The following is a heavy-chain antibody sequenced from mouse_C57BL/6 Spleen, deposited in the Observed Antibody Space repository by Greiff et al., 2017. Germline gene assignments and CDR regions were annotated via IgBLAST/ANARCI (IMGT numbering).Heavy chain of an antibody. D-gene: IGHD1-1*01. J-gene: IGHJ2*01. Sequence: VQLQQSGAELVRPGASVKLSCTASGFNIKDYYMHWVKQRPEQGLEWIGRIDPEDGDTEYAPKFQGKATMTAYTSSNTAYLQLSSLTSEDTAVYYCTLITTVVADYFDYWGQGTTLTVSS. V-gene: IGHV14-1*01. CDR3: TLITTVVADYFDY. CDR1: GFNIKDYY. CDR2: IDPEDGDT.